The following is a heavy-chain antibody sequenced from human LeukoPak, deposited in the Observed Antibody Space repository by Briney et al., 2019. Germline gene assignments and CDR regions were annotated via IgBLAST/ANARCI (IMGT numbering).Heavy chain of an antibody. J-gene: IGHJ4*02. V-gene: IGHV4-38-2*01. CDR2: IYHSGST. Sequence: PSETLSLTCAVSGYSISSGYYWGWIRQPPGKGLEWIGSIYHSGSTYYNPSLKSRVTISVDTSKNQFSLKLSSVTAADTAVYYCASLWIGEPSSFDYWGQGTLVTVSS. D-gene: IGHD3-10*01. CDR3: ASLWIGEPSSFDY. CDR1: GYSISSGYY.